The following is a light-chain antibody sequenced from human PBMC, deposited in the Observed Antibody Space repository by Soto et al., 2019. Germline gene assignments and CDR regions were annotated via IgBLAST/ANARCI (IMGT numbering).Light chain of an antibody. CDR2: GAS. J-gene: IGKJ5*01. CDR3: QQYGTSPRT. CDR1: QSVSTSD. V-gene: IGKV3-20*01. Sequence: EIVLTQSPGTLSLSPGERATLSCRASQSVSTSDFAWYQQKPGQAPRLLMYGASHRASGIPDRFSGSGSGTDFTLTISRLEPEDFAVYYCQQYGTSPRTFGQGTRLEIK.